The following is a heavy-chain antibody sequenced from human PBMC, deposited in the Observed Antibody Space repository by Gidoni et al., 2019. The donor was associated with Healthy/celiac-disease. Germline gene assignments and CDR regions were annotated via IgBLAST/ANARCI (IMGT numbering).Heavy chain of an antibody. D-gene: IGHD3-9*01. CDR3: WGILHRTFAS. Sequence: QVQLEQYGAEGKKPGAAVKVSGKASGYTFTGYYMHWVRQAPGQGLEWMGWINPTSGGTNYAQKFQGRVPMTRDTSISTAYMELSRLRSDDPAVYYCWGILHRTFASWGQGTLVTVSS. V-gene: IGHV1-2*02. CDR2: INPTSGGT. J-gene: IGHJ4*02. CDR1: GYTFTGYY.